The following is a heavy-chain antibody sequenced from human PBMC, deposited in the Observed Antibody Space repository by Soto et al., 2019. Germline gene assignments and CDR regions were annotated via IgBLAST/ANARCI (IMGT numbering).Heavy chain of an antibody. J-gene: IGHJ6*02. CDR2: IWYDGSNK. V-gene: IGHV3-33*01. CDR3: ARDPSIRGTVGYYGMDV. D-gene: IGHD1-1*01. CDR1: GFTFSSYG. Sequence: QVQLVESGGGVVQPGRSLRLSCAASGFTFSSYGMHWVRQAPGKGLEWVAVIWYDGSNKYYADSVKGRFTISRDNSKNTLYLQMNSLRAEDTAVYYCARDPSIRGTVGYYGMDVWGQGTTVTVSS.